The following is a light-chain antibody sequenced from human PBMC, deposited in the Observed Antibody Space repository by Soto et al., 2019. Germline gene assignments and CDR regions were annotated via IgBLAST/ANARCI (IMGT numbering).Light chain of an antibody. CDR1: QGISSY. CDR3: QQYDSYPRT. V-gene: IGKV1-8*01. CDR2: AAS. Sequence: AIRMTQYPSSFSASTGDRVTITCRASQGISSYLAWYQQKPGKAPKLLIYAASTLQSGVPSRFSGSGSGTDFTLTISCLQSEDFATYFCQQYDSYPRTFGQGTKVEIK. J-gene: IGKJ1*01.